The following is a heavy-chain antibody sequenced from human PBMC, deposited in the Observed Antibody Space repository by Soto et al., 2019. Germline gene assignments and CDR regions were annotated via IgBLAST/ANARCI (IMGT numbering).Heavy chain of an antibody. CDR1: GFTFGSYG. Sequence: VSLRLSCAASGFTFGSYGMTWVRQAPGKGLEWVSTLSGSGASTFYADSVKGRFTISRDNSKNTLYLQMDSLRVEDTAVYYCAKDTSSSGAWYYYYGMDVWGQGTTVTVSS. J-gene: IGHJ6*02. CDR3: AKDTSSSGAWYYYYGMDV. D-gene: IGHD6-6*01. CDR2: LSGSGAST. V-gene: IGHV3-23*01.